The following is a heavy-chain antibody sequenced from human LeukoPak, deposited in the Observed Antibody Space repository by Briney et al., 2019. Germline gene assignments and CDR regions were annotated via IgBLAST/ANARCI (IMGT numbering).Heavy chain of an antibody. CDR1: GGSISSSSYY. CDR3: ARGRITGTTRWFDP. J-gene: IGHJ5*02. Sequence: PSETLSLTCTVSGGSISSSSYYWGWIRQPPGKGLEWIGSIYYSGSTYYNPSLKSRVTISVDTSKNHFSLKLSSVTPADTAVYYCARGRITGTTRWFDPWGQGTLVTVSS. V-gene: IGHV4-39*07. D-gene: IGHD1-7*01. CDR2: IYYSGST.